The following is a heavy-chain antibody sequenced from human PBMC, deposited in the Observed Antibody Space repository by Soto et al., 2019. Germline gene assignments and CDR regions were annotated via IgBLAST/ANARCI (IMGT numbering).Heavy chain of an antibody. J-gene: IGHJ6*02. CDR2: IYYSGST. CDR1: GGSISSGGYS. V-gene: IGHV4-30-2*03. Sequence: SETLSLTCAVSGGSISSGGYSWSWIRQPPGKSLEWIGYIYYSGSTYYNPSLKSRVTISVDTSKNQFSLKLSSLTAADTVVYYCARHVTMVRGYYYYGMDVWGQGTTVTVSS. D-gene: IGHD3-10*01. CDR3: ARHVTMVRGYYYYGMDV.